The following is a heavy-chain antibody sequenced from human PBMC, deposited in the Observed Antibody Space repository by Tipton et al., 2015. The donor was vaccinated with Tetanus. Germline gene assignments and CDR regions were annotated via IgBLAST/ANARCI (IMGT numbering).Heavy chain of an antibody. J-gene: IGHJ4*02. CDR1: GGSISSYY. V-gene: IGHV4-59*08. Sequence: LRLSCTVPGGSISSYYWSWIRQPPGKGLEWIGYIYYSGSTNYNPSLKSRVTISVDTSKNQFSLKLSSVTAADTAVYYCASSIAAAGTSDYWGQGTLVTVSS. CDR2: IYYSGST. D-gene: IGHD6-13*01. CDR3: ASSIAAAGTSDY.